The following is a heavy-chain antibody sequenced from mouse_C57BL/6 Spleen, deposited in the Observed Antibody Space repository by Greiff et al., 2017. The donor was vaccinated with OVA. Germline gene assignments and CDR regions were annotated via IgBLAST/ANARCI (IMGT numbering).Heavy chain of an antibody. D-gene: IGHD2-4*01. Sequence: DVKLVESGGGLVKPGGSLKLSCAASGFTFSDYGMHWVRQAPEKGLEWVAYISSGSSTIYYADTVKGRFTISRDNAKNTLFLQMTSLRSEDTAMYYCARRDYDEVLYFDVWGTGTTVTVSS. V-gene: IGHV5-17*01. J-gene: IGHJ1*03. CDR3: ARRDYDEVLYFDV. CDR1: GFTFSDYG. CDR2: ISSGSSTI.